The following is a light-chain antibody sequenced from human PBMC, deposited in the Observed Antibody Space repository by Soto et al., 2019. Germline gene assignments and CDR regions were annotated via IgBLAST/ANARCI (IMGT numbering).Light chain of an antibody. Sequence: QSVLTQPPSASGSPGQSVAISCTGTSSDIGAYNYVSWYQQHPGKAPKLMIYEVSKRPSGVPDRFSGSKSGNTASLTVSGLQAEDEADYYCSSHAGSNGYVFGTGTKLTVL. V-gene: IGLV2-8*01. CDR3: SSHAGSNGYV. J-gene: IGLJ1*01. CDR1: SSDIGAYNY. CDR2: EVS.